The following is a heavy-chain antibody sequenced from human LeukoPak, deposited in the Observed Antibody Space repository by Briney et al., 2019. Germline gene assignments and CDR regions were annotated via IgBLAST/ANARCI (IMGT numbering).Heavy chain of an antibody. V-gene: IGHV3-23*01. CDR1: GFTVSSNY. CDR3: AKSGTMITFGGVIVQYYFDY. Sequence: GGSLRLSCAASGFTVSSNYMSWVRQAPGKGLEWVSVIGGSGGSTYYADSMKGRFTITRDNSKNTLYLQMNTLRAEDTAVYYCAKSGTMITFGGVIVQYYFDYWGQGTLVTVSS. CDR2: IGGSGGST. D-gene: IGHD3-16*02. J-gene: IGHJ4*02.